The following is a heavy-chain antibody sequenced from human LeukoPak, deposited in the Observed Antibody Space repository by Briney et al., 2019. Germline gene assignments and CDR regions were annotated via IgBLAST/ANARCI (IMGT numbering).Heavy chain of an antibody. CDR2: IRYDRSNK. CDR1: GFTFSSYG. V-gene: IGHV3-30*02. J-gene: IGHJ4*02. D-gene: IGHD3-22*01. Sequence: GGSLRLSCAASGFTFSSYGMHWVRQASGKGLEWVAFIRYDRSNKYYADSVKGRFTISRDNSKNTLYLQMNSLRAEDTAVYYCAKDSRTYYYDSSGYSNFDYWGQGTLVTVSS. CDR3: AKDSRTYYYDSSGYSNFDY.